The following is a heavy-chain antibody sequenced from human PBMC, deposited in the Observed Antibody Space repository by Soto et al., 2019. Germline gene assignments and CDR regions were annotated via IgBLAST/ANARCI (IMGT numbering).Heavy chain of an antibody. CDR3: AKGPHTNVGWPYYFES. CDR2: SSPRGDTI. Sequence: HPGGSLRLSCVASGFSLANYPMNWVRQTPGKGLEWISYSSPRGDTIYYADSVEGRFTISRDNARNSLSLHMSSLRDEDSAPYYCAKGPHTNVGWPYYFESWGQGVPVTVSS. V-gene: IGHV3-48*02. J-gene: IGHJ4*02. CDR1: GFSLANYP. D-gene: IGHD6-19*01.